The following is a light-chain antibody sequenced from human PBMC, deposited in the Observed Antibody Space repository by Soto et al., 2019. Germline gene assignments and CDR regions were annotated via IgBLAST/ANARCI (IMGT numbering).Light chain of an antibody. J-gene: IGLJ2*01. CDR2: EQS. CDR3: QVWDSSRHVL. CDR1: SIRSNS. Sequence: SYELTQPPSVSVAPRQTARIACEGNSIRSNSVHWYHQNPGQAPVLLVFEQSDRPSGIPERFSASKSGNTATLTISRVEAGDEADYYCQVWDSSRHVLFGGGTKVTVL. V-gene: IGLV3-21*02.